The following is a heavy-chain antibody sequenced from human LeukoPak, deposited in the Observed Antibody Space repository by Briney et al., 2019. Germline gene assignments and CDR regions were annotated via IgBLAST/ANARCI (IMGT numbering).Heavy chain of an antibody. J-gene: IGHJ4*02. D-gene: IGHD3-22*01. Sequence: GGSLRLSCAASGFTFSSYSMNWVRQAPGKGLEWVSAISGSGGSTYYADSVKGRFTISRDNSKNTLYLQMNSLRAEDTAVYYCARAPMQYYDSSRGLYYFDYWGQGTLVTVSS. CDR1: GFTFSSYS. V-gene: IGHV3-23*01. CDR3: ARAPMQYYDSSRGLYYFDY. CDR2: ISGSGGST.